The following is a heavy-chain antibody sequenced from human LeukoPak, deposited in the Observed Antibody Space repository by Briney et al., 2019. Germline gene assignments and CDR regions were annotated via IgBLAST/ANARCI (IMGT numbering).Heavy chain of an antibody. D-gene: IGHD3-22*01. CDR1: GFTFSSYA. Sequence: GGSLRLSCSASGFTFSSYAMHWVRQAPGKGLEWVSGISGSGDNTYYADSVKGRFTISRDNSKNTLYVQVNSLGTEDTAAYYCAKGSYYDSSGSFYFDYWGQGTLVTVSS. CDR3: AKGSYYDSSGSFYFDY. J-gene: IGHJ4*02. V-gene: IGHV3-23*01. CDR2: ISGSGDNT.